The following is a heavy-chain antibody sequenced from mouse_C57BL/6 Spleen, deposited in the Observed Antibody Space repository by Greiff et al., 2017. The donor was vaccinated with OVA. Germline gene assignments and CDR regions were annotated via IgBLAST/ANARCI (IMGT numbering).Heavy chain of an antibody. J-gene: IGHJ1*03. CDR2: IYPGDGDT. CDR1: GYAFSSSW. CDR3: ASSAYYAPYFDV. Sequence: VQLQQSGPELVQPGASVKISCKASGYAFSSSWMNWVKQRPGKGLEWIGRIYPGDGDTNYNGKFKGKATLTAYKSSSTAYMQLRSLTSDDAAVYFCASSAYYAPYFDVWGTGTTVTVSS. V-gene: IGHV1-82*01. D-gene: IGHD1-1*01.